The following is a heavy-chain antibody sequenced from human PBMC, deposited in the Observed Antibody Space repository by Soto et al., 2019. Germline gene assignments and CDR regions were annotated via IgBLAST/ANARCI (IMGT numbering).Heavy chain of an antibody. J-gene: IGHJ4*02. CDR1: GFTFSSYS. D-gene: IGHD3-22*01. V-gene: IGHV3-21*01. CDR2: ISSSSSYI. CDR3: ARDIYDSSGYQKY. Sequence: EVQLVASGGGLVKPGGSLRLSCAASGFTFSSYSMNWVRQVPGKGLEWVSSISSSSSYIYYADSVKGRFTISRDNAKNSLYLQMNSLRAEDTAVYYCARDIYDSSGYQKYWGQGTLVTVSS.